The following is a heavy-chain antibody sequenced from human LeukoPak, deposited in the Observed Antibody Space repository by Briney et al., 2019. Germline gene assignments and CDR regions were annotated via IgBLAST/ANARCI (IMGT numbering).Heavy chain of an antibody. CDR2: ISAYNGNT. Sequence: ASVKVSCKASGYFFTSYYIAWVRQAPGQGLEWMGWISAYNGNTNYPQKFQGRVTLTTDAFTETAYMEVGSLRFDGTAVYYCARFTSVAAPDYWGQGTLVTVSS. V-gene: IGHV1-18*01. CDR1: GYFFTSYY. J-gene: IGHJ4*02. CDR3: ARFTSVAAPDY. D-gene: IGHD6-19*01.